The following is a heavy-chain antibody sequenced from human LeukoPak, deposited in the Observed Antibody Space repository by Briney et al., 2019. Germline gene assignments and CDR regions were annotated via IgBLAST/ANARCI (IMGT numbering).Heavy chain of an antibody. CDR2: ISAYNGNT. CDR1: GYTFTSYG. V-gene: IGHV1-18*01. Sequence: GASVKVSCKASGYTFTSYGISWVRQAPGQGLEWMGRISAYNGNTNYAQKLQGRVTMTTDTSTSTAYMELRSLRSDDTAVYYCARDGDYYDSSGYYDYWGQGTLVTVSS. J-gene: IGHJ4*02. CDR3: ARDGDYYDSSGYYDY. D-gene: IGHD3-22*01.